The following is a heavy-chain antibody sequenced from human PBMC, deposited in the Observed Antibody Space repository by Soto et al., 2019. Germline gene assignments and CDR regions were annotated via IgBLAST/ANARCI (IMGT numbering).Heavy chain of an antibody. D-gene: IGHD6-13*01. V-gene: IGHV3-30-3*01. CDR3: ARALQQLVPDYYGMDV. Sequence: GGSLRLSCAASGFTFSSYAMHWVRQAPGKGLEWVAVISYDGSNKYYADSVKGRFTISRDNSKNTLYLQMNSLRAEDTAVYYCARALQQLVPDYYGMDVWGQGTTVTVSS. J-gene: IGHJ6*02. CDR2: ISYDGSNK. CDR1: GFTFSSYA.